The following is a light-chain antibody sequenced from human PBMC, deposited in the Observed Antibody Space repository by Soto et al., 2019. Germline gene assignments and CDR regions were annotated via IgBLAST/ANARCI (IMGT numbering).Light chain of an antibody. CDR3: QQRYAWPPIT. V-gene: IGKV3-11*01. Sequence: EIVLTQSPATLSLSPGERATLSCRASRSVSSYLAWYQQKPGQAPRLLIYDASNRAAGIPARFSGSGSETDFTLTISNLEPEDFAVYYCQQRYAWPPITFGQGTRLEI. CDR2: DAS. CDR1: RSVSSY. J-gene: IGKJ5*01.